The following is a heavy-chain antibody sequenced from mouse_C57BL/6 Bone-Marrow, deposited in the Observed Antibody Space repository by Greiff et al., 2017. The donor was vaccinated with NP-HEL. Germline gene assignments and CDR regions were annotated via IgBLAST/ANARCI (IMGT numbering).Heavy chain of an antibody. J-gene: IGHJ2*01. CDR3: TTWCGRGY. V-gene: IGHV14-4*01. CDR2: IDPVNGDT. D-gene: IGHD1-1*02. Sequence: VQLQQSGAELVRPGASVKLSCTASGFNFKDDYMNWVKQRPEQGLEWIGWIDPVNGDTEYASKFLGKATITADTSSNTAYLQLSSLTAEDTAVYYCTTWCGRGYWGQGTTLTVSS. CDR1: GFNFKDDY.